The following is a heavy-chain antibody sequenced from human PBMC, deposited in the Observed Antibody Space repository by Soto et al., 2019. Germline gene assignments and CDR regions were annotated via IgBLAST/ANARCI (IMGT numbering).Heavy chain of an antibody. V-gene: IGHV4-30-4*01. CDR1: GGSISSGDYY. Sequence: SSETLSLTCTVSGGSISSGDYYWSWIRQPPGKGLEWIGYIYYSGSTYYNPSLKSRVTISVDTSENQFSLKLSSVTAADTAVYYCARVQLRIFERGNYIDYWGQGTLVTVSS. CDR3: ARVQLRIFERGNYIDY. D-gene: IGHD2-2*01. CDR2: IYYSGST. J-gene: IGHJ4*02.